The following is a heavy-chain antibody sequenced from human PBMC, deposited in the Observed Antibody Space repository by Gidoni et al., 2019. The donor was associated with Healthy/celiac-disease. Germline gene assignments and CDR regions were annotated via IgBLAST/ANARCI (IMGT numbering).Heavy chain of an antibody. Sequence: EVQLVESGGGLIQPGGSLRLSCAASGFTVSSNYMSWVRQAPGKGLEWVSVIYSGGSTYYADSVKGRFTISRDNSKNTLYLQMNSLRAEDTAVYYCARGDSSGSYSFDYWGQGTLVTVSS. J-gene: IGHJ4*02. V-gene: IGHV3-53*01. D-gene: IGHD3-22*01. CDR2: IYSGGST. CDR1: GFTVSSNY. CDR3: ARGDSSGSYSFDY.